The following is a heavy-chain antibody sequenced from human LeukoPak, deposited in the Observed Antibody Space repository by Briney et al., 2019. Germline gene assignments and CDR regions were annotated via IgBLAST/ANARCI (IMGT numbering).Heavy chain of an antibody. J-gene: IGHJ4*02. CDR2: IRYDGSNK. CDR1: GFTFSSYG. Sequence: GGSLRLSCAASGFTFSSYGRHWVRQAPGKGLEWVAFIRYDGSNKYYADSVKGRFTISRDNSKNTLYLQMNSLRAEDTAVYYCAKGLRYFDWLLHWGQGTLVTVSS. D-gene: IGHD3-9*01. CDR3: AKGLRYFDWLLH. V-gene: IGHV3-30*02.